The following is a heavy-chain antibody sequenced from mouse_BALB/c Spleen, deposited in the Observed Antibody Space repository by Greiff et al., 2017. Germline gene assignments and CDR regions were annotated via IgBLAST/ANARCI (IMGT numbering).Heavy chain of an antibody. Sequence: EVMLVESGGGLVKPGGSLKLSCAASGFTFSDYYMYWVRQTPEKRLEWVATISDGGSYTYYPDSVKGRFTISRDNAKNNLYLQMSSLKSEDTAMYYCARETPDYWGQGTSVTVSS. CDR1: GFTFSDYY. V-gene: IGHV5-4*02. CDR2: ISDGGSYT. J-gene: IGHJ4*01. CDR3: ARETPDY.